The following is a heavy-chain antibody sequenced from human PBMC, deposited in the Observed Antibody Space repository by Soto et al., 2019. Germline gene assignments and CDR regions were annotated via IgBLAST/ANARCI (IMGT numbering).Heavy chain of an antibody. CDR3: ARGSISTLFPFDP. Sequence: ASVKVSCKASGYTFTSYDINWVRQAPGQGLEWMGWMNPNCGTTGYAQKFQGRVTITADKSTSTAYMELSRLRSEDTAVYYCARGSISTLFPFDPWGQGTLVTVSS. J-gene: IGHJ5*02. D-gene: IGHD3-3*01. CDR2: MNPNCGTT. V-gene: IGHV1-8*01. CDR1: GYTFTSYD.